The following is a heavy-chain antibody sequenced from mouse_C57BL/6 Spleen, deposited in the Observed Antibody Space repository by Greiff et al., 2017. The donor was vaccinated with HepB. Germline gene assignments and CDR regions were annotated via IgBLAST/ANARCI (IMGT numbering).Heavy chain of an antibody. CDR3: AYDGYYPYYFDY. V-gene: IGHV1-55*01. J-gene: IGHJ2*01. CDR1: GYTFTSYW. Sequence: VQLQQPGAELVKPGASVKMSCKASGYTFTSYWITWVKQRPGQGLEWIGDIYPGSGSTNYNEKFKSKATLTVDTSSSTAYMQLSSLTSEDSAVYYCAYDGYYPYYFDYWGQGTTLTVSS. CDR2: IYPGSGST. D-gene: IGHD2-3*01.